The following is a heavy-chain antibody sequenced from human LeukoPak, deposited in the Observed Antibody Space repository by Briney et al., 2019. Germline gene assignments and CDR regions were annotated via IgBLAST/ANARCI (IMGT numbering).Heavy chain of an antibody. V-gene: IGHV5-51*01. CDR2: IYLADSDA. CDR3: ARVGYSSSWDSYGMDV. J-gene: IGHJ6*02. D-gene: IGHD6-13*01. Sequence: GESLKISCKGSGYSYNSYWIGWVRQMPGKGLEWMGIIYLADSDARYSPSFQGQVSFSADRSINTAYLQWSSLRASDTAMYYCARVGYSSSWDSYGMDVWGQGTTVTVSS. CDR1: GYSYNSYW.